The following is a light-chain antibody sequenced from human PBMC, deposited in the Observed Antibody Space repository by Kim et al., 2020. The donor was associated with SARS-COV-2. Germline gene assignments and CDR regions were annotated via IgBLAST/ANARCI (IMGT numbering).Light chain of an antibody. Sequence: SYELTQPLSVSVALGQTASITCGGNNIGTYNVHWYQLKPGQAPVMVIYRDDNRTSGIPERFSGSNSGHTATLTIRRAQSGDEADYYCQVWTSTTAVFGTG. CDR1: NIGTYN. V-gene: IGLV3-9*01. CDR2: RDD. CDR3: QVWTSTTAV. J-gene: IGLJ1*01.